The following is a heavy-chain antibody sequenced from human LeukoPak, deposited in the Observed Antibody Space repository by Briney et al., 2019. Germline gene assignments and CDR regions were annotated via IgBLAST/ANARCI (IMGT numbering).Heavy chain of an antibody. CDR2: ISTSSIYI. CDR3: ARGEDYDILTGFDY. CDR1: GFTFSSYS. D-gene: IGHD3-9*01. V-gene: IGHV3-21*01. J-gene: IGHJ4*02. Sequence: GGSLRLSCAASGFTFSSYSMNWVRQAPGEGLDWVLSISTSSIYIYYGDSLKGRFTISSDNAKNSLYLQMNSLTVEDTAVYYCARGEDYDILTGFDYWGQGTLVTVSS.